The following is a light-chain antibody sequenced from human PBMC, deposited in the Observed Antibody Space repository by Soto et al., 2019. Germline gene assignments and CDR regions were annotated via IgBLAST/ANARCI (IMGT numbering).Light chain of an antibody. V-gene: IGLV2-11*01. CDR3: CSYTDSSNYV. J-gene: IGLJ1*01. CDR2: DVS. CDR1: SSDFGGYNY. Sequence: QSVLTQPRSVSGSPGQSVTISCTGTSSDFGGYNYVSWYQHHPGKAPKLMIYDVSERPSGVPDRFSGSKSGNTASLTISGLQAEDEADYYCCSYTDSSNYVFGTGTKVTVL.